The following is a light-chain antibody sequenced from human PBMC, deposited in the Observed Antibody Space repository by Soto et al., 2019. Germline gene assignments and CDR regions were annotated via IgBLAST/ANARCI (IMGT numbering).Light chain of an antibody. Sequence: QSVLTQSPSASGTPGQRVTISCSGQNSNSGTDYVYWYQHLPGAAHKLLIYSTNLRPSGVPDLFSGSKSGTSASLAIRGLRAEDGGHSYCASRDVSLRSWVFGGGTKLTVL. CDR2: STN. CDR1: NSNSGTDY. CDR3: ASRDVSLRSWV. J-gene: IGLJ3*02. V-gene: IGLV1-47*02.